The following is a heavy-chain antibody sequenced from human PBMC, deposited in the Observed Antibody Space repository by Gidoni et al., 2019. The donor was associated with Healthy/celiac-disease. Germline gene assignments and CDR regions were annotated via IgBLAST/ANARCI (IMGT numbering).Heavy chain of an antibody. V-gene: IGHV1-46*01. CDR1: GYTFTSYY. D-gene: IGHD6-19*01. J-gene: IGHJ4*02. CDR2: INPSGCST. CDR3: ARGGSVWPFDY. Sequence: QVQLVQSGAEVQKPGASVKVSCKASGYTFTSYYMHWVRQAPGQGLEWMGIINPSGCSTSYEQKFQGRVTMTRDTSTSPVYRELSSLRSEDTAVYYCARGGSVWPFDYWGQGTLVTVSS.